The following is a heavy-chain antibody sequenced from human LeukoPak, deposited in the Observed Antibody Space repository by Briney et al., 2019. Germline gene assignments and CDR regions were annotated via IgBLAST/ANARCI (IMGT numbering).Heavy chain of an antibody. CDR1: GGSFSGYY. CDR3: ARVRLYSNYYYYGMDV. J-gene: IGHJ6*02. CDR2: INHSGST. V-gene: IGHV4-34*01. Sequence: SSETLSLTCAVYGGSFSGYYWSWIRQPPGKGLEWIGEINHSGSTNYNPSLKSRVTISVDTSKNQFSLKLSTVTAADTAVYYCARVRLYSNYYYYGMDVWGQGTTVTVSS. D-gene: IGHD2-21*01.